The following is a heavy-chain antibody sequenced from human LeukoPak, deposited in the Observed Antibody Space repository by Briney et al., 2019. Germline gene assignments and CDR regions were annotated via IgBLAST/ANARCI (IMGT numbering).Heavy chain of an antibody. V-gene: IGHV1-18*01. CDR2: ISAYNGNT. Sequence: GASVKVSCKASGYTFTSYGISWVRQAPGQGLEWMGWISAYNGNTNYAQKLQGRVTMTTDTSTSTAYMELRSLRSDDTAVYYCARDRDGYNFNGAFDIWGQGTMVTVSS. CDR1: GYTFTSYG. D-gene: IGHD5-24*01. J-gene: IGHJ3*02. CDR3: ARDRDGYNFNGAFDI.